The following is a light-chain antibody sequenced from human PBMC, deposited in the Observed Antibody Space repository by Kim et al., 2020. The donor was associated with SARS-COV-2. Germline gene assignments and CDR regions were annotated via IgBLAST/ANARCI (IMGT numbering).Light chain of an antibody. CDR1: SGHSSYA. CDR3: QTWGTGIRV. Sequence: ASVKLTCTLSSGHSSYAIAWHQQQPEKGPRYLMTLNSDGSHSKGDGIPDRFSGSSSGAERYLTISSLQSEDEADYYCQTWGTGIRVFGGGTKLTVL. CDR2: LNSDGSH. J-gene: IGLJ2*01. V-gene: IGLV4-69*01.